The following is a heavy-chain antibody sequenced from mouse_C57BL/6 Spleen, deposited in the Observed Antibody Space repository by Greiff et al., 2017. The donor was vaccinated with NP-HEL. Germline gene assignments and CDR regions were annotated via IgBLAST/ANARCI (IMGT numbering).Heavy chain of an antibody. J-gene: IGHJ3*01. Sequence: EVKLMESGPGLVKPSQSLSLTCSVTGYSITSGYYWNWFRQFPGNKLEWMGYISYDGSNNYNPSLKNRISITRDTSKNQFFLKLNSVTTEDTATYYCARTQWLRFAYWGQGTLVTVSA. D-gene: IGHD1-3*01. CDR3: ARTQWLRFAY. CDR1: GYSITSGYY. V-gene: IGHV3-6*01. CDR2: ISYDGSN.